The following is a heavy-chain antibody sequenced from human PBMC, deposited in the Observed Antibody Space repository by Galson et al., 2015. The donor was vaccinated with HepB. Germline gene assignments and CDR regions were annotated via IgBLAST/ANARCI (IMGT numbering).Heavy chain of an antibody. V-gene: IGHV1-69*13. CDR3: VISAMFAGTFDY. D-gene: IGHD3-10*02. CDR1: GGTFSSYA. J-gene: IGHJ4*02. Sequence: SVKVSCKASGGTFSSYAISWVRQAPGQGLEWMGGIIPIFGTANYAQKFQGRVTITADESTSTAYMELSSLRSEDTAVYYCVISAMFAGTFDYWGQGTLVTVSS. CDR2: IIPIFGTA.